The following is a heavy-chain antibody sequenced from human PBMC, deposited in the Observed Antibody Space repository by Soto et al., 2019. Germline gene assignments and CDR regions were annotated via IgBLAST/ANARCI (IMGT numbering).Heavy chain of an antibody. CDR3: ARGPTVYYYDSSGYYSFDY. J-gene: IGHJ4*02. CDR2: MNPNSGNT. D-gene: IGHD3-22*01. CDR1: GYTFASYD. Sequence: GASVKVSCKASGYTFASYDINWVRQATGQGLDWMGWMNPNSGNTGYAQKFQGRVTMTRNTSISTAYMELSSLRSEDTAVYYCARGPTVYYYDSSGYYSFDYWGQGTLVTVSS. V-gene: IGHV1-8*01.